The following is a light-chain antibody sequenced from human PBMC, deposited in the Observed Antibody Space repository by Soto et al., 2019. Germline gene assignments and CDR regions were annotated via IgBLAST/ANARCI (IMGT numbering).Light chain of an antibody. V-gene: IGKV3-15*01. CDR3: QQYDNWPWT. J-gene: IGKJ1*01. CDR2: GAS. Sequence: EIVMTQSPATLSVSPGGRATLSCRASQSISDTLAWYQQKPGQAPRLLIYGASTRATGFPARFSGSGSGTDFTLTISSLQSEDIAVYYCQQYDNWPWTFGQGTKVEI. CDR1: QSISDT.